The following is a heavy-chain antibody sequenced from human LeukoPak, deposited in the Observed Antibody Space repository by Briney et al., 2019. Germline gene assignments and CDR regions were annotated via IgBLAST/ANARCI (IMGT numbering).Heavy chain of an antibody. Sequence: ASVKVSCKASGYTFTSYYMHWVRQAPGQGLEWMGIINPSSGSTSYAQKFQGRVTMTRNTSISTAYMELSSLRSEDTAVYYCARGARGYSYGGDSWGQGTLVTVSS. J-gene: IGHJ4*02. V-gene: IGHV1-46*01. CDR3: ARGARGYSYGGDS. D-gene: IGHD5-18*01. CDR2: INPSSGST. CDR1: GYTFTSYY.